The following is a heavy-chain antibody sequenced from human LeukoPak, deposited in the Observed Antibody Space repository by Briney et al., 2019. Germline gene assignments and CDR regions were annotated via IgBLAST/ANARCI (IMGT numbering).Heavy chain of an antibody. D-gene: IGHD6-13*01. Sequence: PGGSLRLSCAASGFTFSSYSMNWVRQAPGKGLEWVAVISYDGSNKYYADSVRGRFTISRDNSKNTLYLQMNSLRVEDTAVYYCAEDTDRAAVGILDYWGLGTLVTVSS. V-gene: IGHV3-30*18. CDR1: GFTFSSYS. J-gene: IGHJ4*02. CDR3: AEDTDRAAVGILDY. CDR2: ISYDGSNK.